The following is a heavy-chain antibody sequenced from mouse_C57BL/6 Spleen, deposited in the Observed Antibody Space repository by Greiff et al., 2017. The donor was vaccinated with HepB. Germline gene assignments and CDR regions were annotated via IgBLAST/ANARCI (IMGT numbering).Heavy chain of an antibody. D-gene: IGHD1-1*01. J-gene: IGHJ4*01. CDR2: IDPEDGET. CDR1: GFNITDYY. Sequence: EVKLMESGAELVKPGASVKLSCTASGFNITDYYMHWVKQRTEQGLEWIGRIDPEDGETKYAPKFQGKATITADTSSNTAYLQLSSLTSEDTAVYYCASITTVVATDAMDYWGQGTSVTVSS. V-gene: IGHV14-2*01. CDR3: ASITTVVATDAMDY.